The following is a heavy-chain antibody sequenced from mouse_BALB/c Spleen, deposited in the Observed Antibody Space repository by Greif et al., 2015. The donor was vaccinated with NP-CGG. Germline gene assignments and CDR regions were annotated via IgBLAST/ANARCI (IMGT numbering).Heavy chain of an antibody. J-gene: IGHJ2*01. D-gene: IGHD4-1*01. CDR3: ARQANWEGVSYFDY. V-gene: IGHV5-12*02. CDR2: ISNGGGST. CDR1: GFTFSDYY. Sequence: EVQRVESGGGLVQPGGSLKLSCATSGFTFSDYYMYWVRQTPEKRLEWVAYISNGGGSTYYPDTVKGRFTISRDNAKNTLYLQMSRLKSEDTAMYYCARQANWEGVSYFDYWGQGTTLTVSS.